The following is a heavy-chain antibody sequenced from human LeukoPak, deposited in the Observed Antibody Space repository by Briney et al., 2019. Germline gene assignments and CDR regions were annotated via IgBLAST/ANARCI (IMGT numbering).Heavy chain of an antibody. J-gene: IGHJ4*02. CDR1: GFTFSNVW. Sequence: PGGSLSLSCAASGFTFSNVWTCWVRHAPGNGRGWGANINQDQSKKYYADSVKGRFTISRDNAKNSLYLQMSSLTAEDRGIYYCARDHAYRADYWGQGTLVTVSS. CDR2: INQDQSKK. D-gene: IGHD2-2*01. CDR3: ARDHAYRADY. V-gene: IGHV3-7*01.